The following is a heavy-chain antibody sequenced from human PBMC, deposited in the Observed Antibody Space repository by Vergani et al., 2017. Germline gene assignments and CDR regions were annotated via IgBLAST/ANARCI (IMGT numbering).Heavy chain of an antibody. CDR2: INHSGTI. CDR1: GGSLSGYY. Sequence: QVQLQQWGPGLLKPSETLSLTCAVYGGSLSGYYWSWIRLAPGKGLEWIGEINHSGTINYNPTLKSPFNVSIDTSRDHFSLKLRYVSAADTAVYYCAVRPRVNLVGGEIVTKRTFDYWSQGSLVTVSS. J-gene: IGHJ4*02. V-gene: IGHV4-34*01. D-gene: IGHD3-10*01. CDR3: AVRPRVNLVGGEIVTKRTFDY.